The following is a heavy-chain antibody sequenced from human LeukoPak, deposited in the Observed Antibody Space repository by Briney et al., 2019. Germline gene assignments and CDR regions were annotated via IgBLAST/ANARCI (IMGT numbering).Heavy chain of an antibody. CDR2: IYYSGST. V-gene: IGHV4-59*12. CDR3: AREVWSAFDI. J-gene: IGHJ3*02. CDR1: GGSISSYY. D-gene: IGHD2-21*01. Sequence: SETLSLTCTVSGGSISSYYWSWIRQLPGRGLEWIGYIYYSGSTNYNPSLKSRVPISVDTSKNQFSLKLSSVTAADTAVYYCAREVWSAFDIWGQGTMVTVSS.